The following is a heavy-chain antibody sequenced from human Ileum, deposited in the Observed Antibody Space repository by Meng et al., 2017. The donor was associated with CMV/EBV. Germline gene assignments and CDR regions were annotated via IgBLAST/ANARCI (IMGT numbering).Heavy chain of an antibody. CDR1: GYPFTDYN. CDR2: INPHSGNT. D-gene: IGHD3-16*02. V-gene: IGHV1-8*01. CDR3: ARVCQYVWGSYRCFDP. J-gene: IGHJ5*02. Sequence: SGYPFTDYNIYWVRQASGQGLEWMGWINPHSGNTGYTQKFQGRVTMTRDTSISTAYMELSSLRSDDTAVYYCARVCQYVWGSYRCFDPWGQGTLVTVSS.